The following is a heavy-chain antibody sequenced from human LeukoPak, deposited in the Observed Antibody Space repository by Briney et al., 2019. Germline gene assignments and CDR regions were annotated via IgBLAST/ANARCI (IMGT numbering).Heavy chain of an antibody. CDR1: GGSISGYY. CDR3: ARGVPPTLRYKPPGAFDI. D-gene: IGHD4-17*01. CDR2: IYTSGST. V-gene: IGHV4-4*07. Sequence: SETLSLTCTVSGGSISGYYWSWIRQPAGKGLEWIGRIYTSGSTNYNPSLKSRVTISVDTSKNQFSLQLNSVTPEDTAVYYCARGVPPTLRYKPPGAFDIWGQGTMVTVSS. J-gene: IGHJ3*02.